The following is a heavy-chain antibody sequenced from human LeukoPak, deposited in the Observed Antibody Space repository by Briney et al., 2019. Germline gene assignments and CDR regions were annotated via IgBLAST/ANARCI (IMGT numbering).Heavy chain of an antibody. Sequence: VASVKVSCKASGYIFTGYYMHWVRQAPGQGLEWMGRIDPNSGGTNYAQKFQGRVAMTRDTSISTAYMELSGLRSDDTAVYYCARASYSGGYYWGQGTLVTVSS. D-gene: IGHD6-19*01. CDR2: IDPNSGGT. CDR3: ARASYSGGYY. J-gene: IGHJ4*02. V-gene: IGHV1-2*06. CDR1: GYIFTGYY.